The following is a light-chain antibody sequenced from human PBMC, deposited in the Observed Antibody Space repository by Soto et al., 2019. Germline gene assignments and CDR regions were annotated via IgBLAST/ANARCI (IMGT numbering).Light chain of an antibody. J-gene: IGKJ1*01. CDR3: QHYGSSPST. V-gene: IGKV3-20*01. CDR2: GAS. Sequence: EIVLTQSPGTLSLSPGGRATLSCRASQSVSRRLAWYQHRPGQSPRLLISGASMRASGVPVRFSGSGSGTDFTLTISRLEPEDFAVYYCQHYGSSPSTFGQGTKVDIK. CDR1: QSVSRR.